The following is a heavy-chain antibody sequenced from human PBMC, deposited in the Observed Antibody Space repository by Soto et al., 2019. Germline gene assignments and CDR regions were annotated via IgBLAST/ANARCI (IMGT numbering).Heavy chain of an antibody. V-gene: IGHV2-26*01. CDR1: GFSLSNARMG. CDR3: ARMDTAMAVYYGMDV. D-gene: IGHD5-18*01. CDR2: IFSNDEK. Sequence: SGPTLVNPTETLTLTCTVSGFSLSNARMGVSWIRQPPGKALEWLAHIFSNDEKSYSTSLKRRLTISRDTSKSQVVLTMTNMDPVDTATYYCARMDTAMAVYYGMDVWGQGTTVTVSS. J-gene: IGHJ6*02.